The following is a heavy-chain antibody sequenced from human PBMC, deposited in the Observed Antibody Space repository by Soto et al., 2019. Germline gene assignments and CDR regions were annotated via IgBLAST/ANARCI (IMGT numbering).Heavy chain of an antibody. CDR1: GGTFSSYA. Sequence: SVKVSCKASGGTFSSYAISWVRQAPGQGLEWMGGIIPIFGTANYAQKFQGRVTITADESTSTAYMELSSLRSEDTAVYYCASSGRGSSGYLDYWGQGTLVTVSS. V-gene: IGHV1-69*13. CDR2: IIPIFGTA. D-gene: IGHD3-22*01. J-gene: IGHJ4*02. CDR3: ASSGRGSSGYLDY.